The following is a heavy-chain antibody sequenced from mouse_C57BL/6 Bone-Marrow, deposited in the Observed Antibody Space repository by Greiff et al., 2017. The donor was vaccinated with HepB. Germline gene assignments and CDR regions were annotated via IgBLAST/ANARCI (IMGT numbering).Heavy chain of an antibody. Sequence: VQLQQPGAELVKPGASVKMSCKASGYTFTSYWITWVKQRPGQGLEWIGDIYPGSGSTNYNEKFKSKATLTVDTSSSTAYMQLSSLTSEYSAVYYCARGYGYDGAWFAYWGQGTLVTVSA. CDR1: GYTFTSYW. D-gene: IGHD2-2*01. V-gene: IGHV1-55*01. J-gene: IGHJ3*01. CDR3: ARGYGYDGAWFAY. CDR2: IYPGSGST.